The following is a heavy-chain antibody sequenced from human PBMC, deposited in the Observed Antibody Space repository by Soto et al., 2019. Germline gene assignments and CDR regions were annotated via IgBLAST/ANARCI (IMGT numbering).Heavy chain of an antibody. CDR3: ARGPFTYDSSGYYVY. Sequence: ASVKVSCKTSGYSFSVYYIHCVLQSPLQGLEWMGWINPNSGATLYARKFQGRVIVSRDTSINTAFMQLSSLSSDDTAVYYCARGPFTYDSSGYYVYWGQGTLVTVSS. V-gene: IGHV1-2*02. D-gene: IGHD3-22*01. CDR1: GYSFSVYY. J-gene: IGHJ1*01. CDR2: INPNSGAT.